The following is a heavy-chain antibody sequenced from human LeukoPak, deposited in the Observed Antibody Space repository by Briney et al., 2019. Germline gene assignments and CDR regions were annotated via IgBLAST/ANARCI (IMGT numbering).Heavy chain of an antibody. J-gene: IGHJ4*02. CDR3: AKDGYCSSTSCYPNHFDS. CDR1: GFTFSPYA. CDR2: ISNDGSKK. V-gene: IGHV3-30*18. D-gene: IGHD2-2*03. Sequence: GGSLRLSCAAPGFTFSPYAMHWVRQAPGRGLEWVALISNDGSKKYYADSVKGRFTISRDNSKNTLDLQMNSLRAEDTAVYYCAKDGYCSSTSCYPNHFDSWGQGTLVTVSS.